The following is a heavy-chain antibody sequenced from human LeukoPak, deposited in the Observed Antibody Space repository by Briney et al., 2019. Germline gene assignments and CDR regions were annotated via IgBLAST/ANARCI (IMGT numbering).Heavy chain of an antibody. Sequence: SDTLSLTCTASGRSISSNNYFWGWIRQPPGKGLECIVSIFYSGSTYYNPSLKSRVAISLDTSKNQFSLKLSSVTAADTAVYYCASSRGVGGDFDYWGQGTLVTVSS. J-gene: IGHJ4*02. CDR2: IFYSGST. V-gene: IGHV4-39*01. CDR1: GRSISSNNYF. CDR3: ASSRGVGGDFDY. D-gene: IGHD3-10*01.